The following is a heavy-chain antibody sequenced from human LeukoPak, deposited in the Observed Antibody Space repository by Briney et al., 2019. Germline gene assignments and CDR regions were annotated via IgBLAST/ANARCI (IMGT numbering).Heavy chain of an antibody. CDR3: ARDPNSYGYDYYMDV. Sequence: PGGSLRLSCAASGFTFSSYAMSWVRQAPGKGLEWVANIKQDGSEKYYVDSVKGRFTISRDNAKNSLYLQMNSLRAEDTAVYYCARDPNSYGYDYYMDVWGKGTTVTVSS. V-gene: IGHV3-7*01. CDR1: GFTFSSYA. CDR2: IKQDGSEK. D-gene: IGHD5-18*01. J-gene: IGHJ6*03.